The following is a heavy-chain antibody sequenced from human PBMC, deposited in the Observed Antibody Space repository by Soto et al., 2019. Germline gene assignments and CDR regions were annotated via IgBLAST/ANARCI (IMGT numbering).Heavy chain of an antibody. CDR2: IYPGDSDT. CDR1: GYNFNRYW. Sequence: PGESLKISCKGSGYNFNRYWIGWVRQMPGKGLEWMGVIYPGDSDTRYSPSLQGQVTISADKSSSAAYLQWSSLQASDTATYYCARSLVNGTYEAFDIWGQGKMVTVS. CDR3: ARSLVNGTYEAFDI. D-gene: IGHD6-13*01. J-gene: IGHJ3*02. V-gene: IGHV5-51*01.